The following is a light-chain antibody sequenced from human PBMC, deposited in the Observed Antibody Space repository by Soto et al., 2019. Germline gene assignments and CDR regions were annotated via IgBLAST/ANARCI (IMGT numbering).Light chain of an antibody. CDR3: SSYTSSSTYV. Sequence: QSVLTQPPSLSGAPGQSVAISCPGTGRGVGTYNRVSWYQQPPGTAPKLMIYDVSDRPSGVPDRFSGSKSGNTASLTISGLQAEDEADYYCSSYTSSSTYVFGTGTKVTVL. CDR2: DVS. V-gene: IGLV2-18*02. CDR1: GRGVGTYNR. J-gene: IGLJ1*01.